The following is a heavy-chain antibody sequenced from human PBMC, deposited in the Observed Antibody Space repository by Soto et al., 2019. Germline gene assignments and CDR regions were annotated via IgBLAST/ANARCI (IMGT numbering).Heavy chain of an antibody. CDR3: ARSPVATMPGGDY. CDR2: MNPNSGNT. V-gene: IGHV1-8*02. CDR1: GYTFTSYD. J-gene: IGHJ4*02. Sequence: EASVKVSCKASGYTFTSYDINWVRQATGQGLEWMGWMNPNSGNTGYAQKFQGRVTMTRNTSISTAYMELSSLRSEDTAVYYCARSPVATMPGGDYWGQGTLVTVSS. D-gene: IGHD5-12*01.